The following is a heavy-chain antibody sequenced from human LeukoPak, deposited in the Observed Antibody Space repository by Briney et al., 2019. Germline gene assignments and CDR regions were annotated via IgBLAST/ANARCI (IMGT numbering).Heavy chain of an antibody. CDR1: GGSVSSGSYC. Sequence: KASETLSLTCSVSGGSVSSGSYCWSWIRQPPGKGLEWIGSIYYSGSTNYNPSLTSRVTISVDTSKNQFSLKLSSVTAADTAVYYCARNLGSNYNYYYYGMDVWGQGTTVTVSS. D-gene: IGHD4-11*01. CDR2: IYYSGST. J-gene: IGHJ6*02. V-gene: IGHV4-61*01. CDR3: ARNLGSNYNYYYYGMDV.